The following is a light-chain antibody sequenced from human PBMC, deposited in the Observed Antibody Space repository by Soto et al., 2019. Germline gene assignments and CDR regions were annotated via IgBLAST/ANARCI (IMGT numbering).Light chain of an antibody. CDR2: RNT. V-gene: IGLV1-47*01. Sequence: QSAVTQPPSASGAPGQRVTISCSGSNSNIGSNDVYSYQQLQGTAPRLLIFRNTQRPSGVPDRFSCSKSGTTASLAISGLRSEDVADYYCSSWDDSMSDVVFGGGTKLTVL. CDR1: NSNIGSND. CDR3: SSWDDSMSDVV. J-gene: IGLJ2*01.